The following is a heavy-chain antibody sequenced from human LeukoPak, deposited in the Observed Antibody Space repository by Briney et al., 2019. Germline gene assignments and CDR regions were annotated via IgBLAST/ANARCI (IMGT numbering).Heavy chain of an antibody. D-gene: IGHD3-10*01. CDR3: ARGDYYGSGTFDY. CDR1: GGSSSGYY. Sequence: SETLSLTCAVYGGSSSGYYWSWIRQPPGKGLEWIGEINHSGSTNYNPSLKSRVTISVDTSKNQFSLKLSSVTAADTAVYYCARGDYYGSGTFDYWGQGTLVTVSS. J-gene: IGHJ4*02. V-gene: IGHV4-34*01. CDR2: INHSGST.